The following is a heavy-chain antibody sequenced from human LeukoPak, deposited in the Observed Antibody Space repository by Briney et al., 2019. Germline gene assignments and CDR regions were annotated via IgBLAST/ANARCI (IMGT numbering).Heavy chain of an antibody. CDR2: VNRDGSET. V-gene: IGHV3-7*03. CDR1: GFTLSNHW. CDR3: ARNNGMDV. J-gene: IGHJ6*02. Sequence: GESLRLSCAASGFTLSNHWMTWVRQVPGRGPEWVANVNRDGSETYYLDSVKGRFTISKDNAKNSLYLQMNSLRAEDTALYHCARNNGMDVWGQGTTVIVSS.